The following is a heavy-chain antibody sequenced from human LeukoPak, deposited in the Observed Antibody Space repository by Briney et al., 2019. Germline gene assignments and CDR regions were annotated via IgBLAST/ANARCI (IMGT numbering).Heavy chain of an antibody. CDR2: INHSGST. Sequence: NASETLSLTCAVYGGSFSGYYWSWIRQPPGKGLEWNGEINHSGSTNYNPSLKSRVTISVDTSKNQFSLKLSSVTAADTAVYYCARGRSSVRTMIVVVTRINWFDPWGQGTLVTVSS. J-gene: IGHJ5*02. V-gene: IGHV4-34*01. CDR1: GGSFSGYY. D-gene: IGHD3-22*01. CDR3: ARGRSSVRTMIVVVTRINWFDP.